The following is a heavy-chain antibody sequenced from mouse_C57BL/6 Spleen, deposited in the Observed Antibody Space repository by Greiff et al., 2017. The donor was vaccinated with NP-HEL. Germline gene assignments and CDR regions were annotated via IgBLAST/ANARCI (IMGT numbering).Heavy chain of an antibody. Sequence: EVKLVESGEGLVKPGGSLKLSCAASGFTFSSYAMSWVRQTPEERLEWVAYISSGGDYIYYADTVKGRFTISRDNARNTLYLQMSSLKSEDTAMYYCTRDPYGNFFDYWGQGTTLTVSS. CDR2: ISSGGDYI. CDR1: GFTFSSYA. V-gene: IGHV5-9-1*02. J-gene: IGHJ2*01. CDR3: TRDPYGNFFDY. D-gene: IGHD2-1*01.